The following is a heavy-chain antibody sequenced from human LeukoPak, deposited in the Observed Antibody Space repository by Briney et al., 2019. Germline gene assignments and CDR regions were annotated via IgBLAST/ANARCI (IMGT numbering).Heavy chain of an antibody. Sequence: GGSLRLSCAASGFTFSSYAMSWVRQAPGKGLEWVSGISGSGDSTYYADSVKGRFSISRDNSKNTLFLQMSSLGAEDTAFYYCTKGDTVMRLDSDYWGQGTLVTVSS. V-gene: IGHV3-23*01. J-gene: IGHJ4*02. CDR3: TKGDTVMRLDSDY. CDR2: ISGSGDST. D-gene: IGHD5-18*01. CDR1: GFTFSSYA.